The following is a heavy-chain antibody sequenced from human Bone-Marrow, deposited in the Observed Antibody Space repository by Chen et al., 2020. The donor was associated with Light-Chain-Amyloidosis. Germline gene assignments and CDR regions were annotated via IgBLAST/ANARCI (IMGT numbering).Heavy chain of an antibody. CDR3: ARDRPYCSSTSCPRSAFDI. CDR2: IIPIFGTA. D-gene: IGHD2-2*01. J-gene: IGHJ3*02. CDR1: GGTFSSYA. V-gene: IGHV1-69*12. Sequence: QVQLVQSGAEVKKPGSSVKVSCKASGGTFSSYAISWVRQAPGQGREWMGGIIPIFGTANYAQKFQGRVTITADESTSTAYMELSSLRSEDTAVYYCARDRPYCSSTSCPRSAFDIWGKGTMVTVSS.